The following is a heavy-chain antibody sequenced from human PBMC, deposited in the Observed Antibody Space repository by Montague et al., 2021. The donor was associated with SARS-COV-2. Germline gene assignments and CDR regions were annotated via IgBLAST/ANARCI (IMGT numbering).Heavy chain of an antibody. V-gene: IGHV4-59*04. CDR2: IFYTGSK. CDR1: GGSTSNYY. Sequence: SETLSLTCSVSGGSTSNYYWTWIRQSPGKGLQWIGYIFYTGSKKFNPSLKTRVSMSLDASKNHFSLKLSSVTAADTAVYYCDGSSEEEYYFDYWGQGTLVTVSS. CDR3: DGSSEEEYYFDY. D-gene: IGHD3-22*01. J-gene: IGHJ4*02.